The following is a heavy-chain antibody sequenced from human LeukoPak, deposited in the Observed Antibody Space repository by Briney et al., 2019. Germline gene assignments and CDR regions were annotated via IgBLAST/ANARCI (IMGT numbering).Heavy chain of an antibody. D-gene: IGHD3-22*01. Sequence: GGSLRLSCAASGFTFSSYAMSWVRPAPGKGLEWVSGISDNGGRTYYVDSVKGRFTISRDNSKNKLYLQMNSLRAEDTAVYFCAKVKLVVIITASFDYWGQGTLVTVSS. J-gene: IGHJ4*02. V-gene: IGHV3-23*01. CDR2: ISDNGGRT. CDR1: GFTFSSYA. CDR3: AKVKLVVIITASFDY.